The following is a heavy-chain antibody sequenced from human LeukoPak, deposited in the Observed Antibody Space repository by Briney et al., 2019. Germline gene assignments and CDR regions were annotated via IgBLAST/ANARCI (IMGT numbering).Heavy chain of an antibody. CDR2: ISSGSTI. Sequence: GGSLRLSCAASGFTFSSYEMNWVRQAPGKGLEWVSYISSGSTIYYADSVKGRFTISRDNSKNTLYLQMNSLRAEDTAVYYCARDLCSGGSCYLDYWGQGTLVTVSS. CDR1: GFTFSSYE. J-gene: IGHJ4*02. CDR3: ARDLCSGGSCYLDY. D-gene: IGHD2-15*01. V-gene: IGHV3-48*03.